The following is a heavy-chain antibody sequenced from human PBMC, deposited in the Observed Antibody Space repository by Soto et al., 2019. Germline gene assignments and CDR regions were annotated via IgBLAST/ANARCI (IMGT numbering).Heavy chain of an antibody. Sequence: GESLKISCAASGFTFSSYSMSWVRQAPGKGLEWVSSISSSSSYIYYADSVKGRFTISRDNAKNSLYLQMNSLRAEDTAVYYCARQGATPAFAFWGQRTMVTVS. V-gene: IGHV3-21*01. D-gene: IGHD1-26*01. CDR3: ARQGATPAFAF. CDR2: ISSSSSYI. J-gene: IGHJ3*01. CDR1: GFTFSSYS.